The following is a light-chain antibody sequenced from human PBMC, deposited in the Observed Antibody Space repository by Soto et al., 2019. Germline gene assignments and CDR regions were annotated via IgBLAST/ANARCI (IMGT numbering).Light chain of an antibody. CDR2: GVS. V-gene: IGKV3-11*01. CDR3: QQRTNWLLT. Sequence: IVFTQSPGTLSLPAGERATLSFRASQSVIGRQLARYQHKPGQAPRLLMLGVSNRATGIPDRFTGSGSGTDFTLTISSLEPEDFAVYYCQQRTNWLLTFGQR. J-gene: IGKJ5*01. CDR1: QSVIGRQ.